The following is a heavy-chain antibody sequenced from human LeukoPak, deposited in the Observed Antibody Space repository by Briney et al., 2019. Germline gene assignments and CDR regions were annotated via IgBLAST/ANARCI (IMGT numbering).Heavy chain of an antibody. V-gene: IGHV3-30*04. J-gene: IGHJ4*02. D-gene: IGHD3-10*01. CDR2: ISYDGSNK. CDR1: GFTFSSYA. Sequence: PGGSLRLSCAASGFTFSSYAMHWVRQAPGKGLEWVAVISYDGSNKYYADSVKGRFTISRDNPKNTLYLQMNSLRAEDTAVYYCGVGELSAGGYWGQGTLVTVSS. CDR3: GVGELSAGGY.